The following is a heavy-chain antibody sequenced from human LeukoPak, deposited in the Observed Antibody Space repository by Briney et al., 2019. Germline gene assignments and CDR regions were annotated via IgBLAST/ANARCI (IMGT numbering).Heavy chain of an antibody. J-gene: IGHJ4*02. CDR1: GFTFSSYA. D-gene: IGHD6-19*01. Sequence: SGGSLRLSCAASGFTFSSYAMSWVRQAPGKGLEWDSAISGSGGSTYYADSVKGRFTISRGNSKNTLYLQMNSLRAEDTAVYYCAKDQWLVHIFDYWGQGTLVTVSS. CDR3: AKDQWLVHIFDY. CDR2: ISGSGGST. V-gene: IGHV3-23*01.